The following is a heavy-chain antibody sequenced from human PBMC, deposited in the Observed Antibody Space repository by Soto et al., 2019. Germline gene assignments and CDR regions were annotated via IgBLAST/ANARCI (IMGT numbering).Heavy chain of an antibody. CDR2: ISGIFGST. V-gene: IGHV3-23*01. D-gene: IGHD3-9*01. Sequence: PGGSLRLSCAASGFTFSSYAMIWVRQAPVNGLEFVSAISGIFGSTYYADSVKGRFTISRYNSKDTLYLQMNSLRAVDTALYYCAKDQDRDLDWPSPFDYWGQGTLVTDSS. CDR3: AKDQDRDLDWPSPFDY. J-gene: IGHJ4*02. CDR1: GFTFSSYA.